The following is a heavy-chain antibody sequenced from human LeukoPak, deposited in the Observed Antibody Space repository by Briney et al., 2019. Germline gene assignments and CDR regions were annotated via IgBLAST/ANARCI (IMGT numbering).Heavy chain of an antibody. CDR3: ARGRGARGYSYYTGQENWFDP. Sequence: ASVKVSCKASGYTFTSYGIGWVRQAPGQGLEWMGWISAYNGNTNYAQKLQGRVTMTTDTSTSTAYMELRSLRSDDTAVYYCARGRGARGYSYYTGQENWFDPWGRGTLVTVSS. CDR2: ISAYNGNT. V-gene: IGHV1-18*04. J-gene: IGHJ5*02. CDR1: GYTFTSYG. D-gene: IGHD5-18*01.